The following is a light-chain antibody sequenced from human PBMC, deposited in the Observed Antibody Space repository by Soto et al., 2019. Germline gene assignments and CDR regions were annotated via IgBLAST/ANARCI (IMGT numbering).Light chain of an antibody. J-gene: IGLJ1*01. Sequence: QSVVTQPPSVSEAPGQRVTISCTGTSSNIGAGYDVHWYQHLPGTAPKLLIYGNTIRPSGVPDRFSGSKSGTSASLAITGLQAEDEADYYCQSYDRSLRGYVFGTGTKVTVL. CDR1: SSNIGAGYD. CDR2: GNT. CDR3: QSYDRSLRGYV. V-gene: IGLV1-40*01.